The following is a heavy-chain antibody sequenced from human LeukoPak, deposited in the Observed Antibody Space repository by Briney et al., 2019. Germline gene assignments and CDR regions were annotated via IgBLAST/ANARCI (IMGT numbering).Heavy chain of an antibody. Sequence: WVAFIRYDGSNKYYADSVKGRFTISRDNSKNTLYLQMNSLRAEDTAVYYCARELGTPDDYWGQGTLVTVSS. CDR3: ARELGTPDDY. CDR2: IRYDGSNK. V-gene: IGHV3-30*02. J-gene: IGHJ4*02. D-gene: IGHD1-14*01.